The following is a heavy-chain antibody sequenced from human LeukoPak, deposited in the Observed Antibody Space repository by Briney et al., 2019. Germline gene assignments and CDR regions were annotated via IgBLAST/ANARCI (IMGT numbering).Heavy chain of an antibody. D-gene: IGHD4-17*01. CDR2: LAGTGENT. CDR1: GFTFSSYA. J-gene: IGHJ4*02. CDR3: AKGSYDFDY. Sequence: PGGSLGLSCAASGFTFSSYAMSWVRQAPGKGLEWVSSLAGTGENTYYADSVKGRFTVSRDNSKNTLYLQMNSLRAEDTALYYCAKGSYDFDYWGQGTLVTVSS. V-gene: IGHV3-23*01.